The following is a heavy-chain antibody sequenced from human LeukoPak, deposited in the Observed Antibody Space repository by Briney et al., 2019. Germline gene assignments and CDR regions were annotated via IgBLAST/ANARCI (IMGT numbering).Heavy chain of an antibody. J-gene: IGHJ4*02. D-gene: IGHD3-9*01. Sequence: QPGGSLRLSCAASGFTFSSYAITWIRQAPGKGLEWVSEISGSGESTYYGDSVKGRFTISRDNSKNTLYLQMNSLRAGDTAIYYCAREDWDFDYWGQGTLVTVSS. V-gene: IGHV3-23*02. CDR3: AREDWDFDY. CDR1: GFTFSSYA. CDR2: ISGSGEST.